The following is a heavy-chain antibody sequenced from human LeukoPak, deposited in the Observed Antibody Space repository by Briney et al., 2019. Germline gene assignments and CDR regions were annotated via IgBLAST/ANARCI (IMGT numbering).Heavy chain of an antibody. V-gene: IGHV3-30*03. D-gene: IGHD6-19*01. Sequence: PGGSLRLSCAASGFTFSSYGMHWVRQAPGKGLEWVADISYDGSNKYYADSVKGRFTISRDDAKNSLYLQMNSLRVEDTAVYYCARDRMGSGWYNWLDPWGQGTLVTVSS. J-gene: IGHJ5*02. CDR1: GFTFSSYG. CDR3: ARDRMGSGWYNWLDP. CDR2: ISYDGSNK.